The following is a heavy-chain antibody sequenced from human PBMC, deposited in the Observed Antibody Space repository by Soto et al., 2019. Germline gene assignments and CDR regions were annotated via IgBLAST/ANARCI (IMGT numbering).Heavy chain of an antibody. Sequence: QVQLVEPGGGVVQPGRSLRLSCAASGFTFSSYGMHWVRQAPGKGLEWVAIISLDGSHKHYADSVKGRFTISRDNSKNTLYLQMNSLRAEDTAVYCCAKPGQLGSYFDYWGQGTLVTVSS. CDR3: AKPGQLGSYFDY. J-gene: IGHJ4*02. CDR2: ISLDGSHK. V-gene: IGHV3-30*18. D-gene: IGHD5-18*01. CDR1: GFTFSSYG.